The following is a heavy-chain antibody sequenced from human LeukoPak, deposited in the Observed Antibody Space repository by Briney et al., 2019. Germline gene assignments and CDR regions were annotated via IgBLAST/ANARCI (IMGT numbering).Heavy chain of an antibody. CDR1: GFTVSSNY. J-gene: IGHJ3*02. CDR2: IYGGGST. CDR3: ARDKSSPHAFDI. V-gene: IGHV3-53*01. Sequence: GGSLRLSCAASGFTVSSNYMSWVRQAPGKGLEWVSIIYGGGSTYYADSVKGRFTISRDNSKNTLYLQMNSLRAEDTAVYYCARDKSSPHAFDIWGQGTMVTVSS.